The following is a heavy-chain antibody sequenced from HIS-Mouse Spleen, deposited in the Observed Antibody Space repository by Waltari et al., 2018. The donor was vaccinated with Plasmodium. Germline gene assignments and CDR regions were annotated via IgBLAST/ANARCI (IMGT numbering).Heavy chain of an antibody. CDR1: GYTFPGHY. CDR2: INPNSGGT. CDR3: ARVLGYKAAAGTFVEYFQH. J-gene: IGHJ1*01. D-gene: IGHD6-13*01. V-gene: IGHV1-2*02. Sequence: QVQLVQSGAEVKKPGASVQVPCQASGYTFPGHYMPLLRQSPGQAIEWMGWINPNSGGTNYAQKFQGRVTMTRDTSISTAYMELSRLRSDDTAVYYCARVLGYKAAAGTFVEYFQHWGQGTLVTVSS.